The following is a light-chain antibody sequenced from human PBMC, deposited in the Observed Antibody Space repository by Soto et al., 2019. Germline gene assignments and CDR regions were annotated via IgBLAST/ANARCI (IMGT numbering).Light chain of an antibody. CDR1: SSDVGGYNY. CDR2: DVN. CDR3: ISYAGSNKPA. Sequence: QSALTQPPSASGSPGQSVAISCSGTSSDVGGYNYVSWYQQHPGKAPKLMIYDVNKRPSGVPDRFSGSKSGNTASLTVSGLXXXXXXDYYCISYAGSNKPAFGGGTKL. V-gene: IGLV2-8*01. J-gene: IGLJ2*01.